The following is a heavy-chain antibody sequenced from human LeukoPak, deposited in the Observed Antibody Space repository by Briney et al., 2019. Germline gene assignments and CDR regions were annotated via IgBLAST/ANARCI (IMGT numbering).Heavy chain of an antibody. CDR2: IYPGDSDT. V-gene: IGHV5-51*01. J-gene: IGHJ5*02. CDR3: ARLGAHDYSLNWFDP. CDR1: GYSFTSYW. D-gene: IGHD4-11*01. Sequence: KYGESLKISCKGSGYSFTSYWIGWVRQMPGKGLEWMGIIYPGDSDTRYSPSFQGQVTISADKSISTAYLQWSSLKASDTAMYYCARLGAHDYSLNWFDPWGQGTLVTVSS.